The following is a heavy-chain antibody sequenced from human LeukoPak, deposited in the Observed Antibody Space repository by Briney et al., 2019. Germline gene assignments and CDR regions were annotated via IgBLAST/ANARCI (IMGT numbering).Heavy chain of an antibody. CDR3: AKDFLSTGGSII. CDR1: GFTFSSYD. CDR2: ITGSGDIT. D-gene: IGHD2-15*01. Sequence: SGGSLRLSCAASGFTFSSYDMSWVRQAPGKGLEWVSVITGSGDITYYADSVKGRFTISRDNSKNTVYLQMNSLRAEDTAVYYCAKDFLSTGGSIIWGRGTLVTVSS. V-gene: IGHV3-23*01. J-gene: IGHJ4*02.